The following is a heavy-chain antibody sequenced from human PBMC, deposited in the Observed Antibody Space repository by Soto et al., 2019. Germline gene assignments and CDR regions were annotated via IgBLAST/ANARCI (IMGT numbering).Heavy chain of an antibody. J-gene: IGHJ6*02. CDR3: ARYIPGVRYYGMDV. D-gene: IGHD2-2*01. CDR2: IGESGTPT. CDR1: GFTFSSYA. Sequence: EVQLLESGGGLVQPGGSLRLSCAASGFTFSSYAMKWVRQAPGKGLEWVSLIGESGTPTYYADSVKGRFTISRDNSGNTLFREMYSLRAEDTGVYYCARYIPGVRYYGMDVWGQGTTVTVSS. V-gene: IGHV3-23*01.